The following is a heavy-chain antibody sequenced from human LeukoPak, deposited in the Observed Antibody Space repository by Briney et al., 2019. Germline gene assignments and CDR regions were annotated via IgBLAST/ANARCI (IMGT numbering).Heavy chain of an antibody. D-gene: IGHD6-6*01. CDR2: INPNSGGT. CDR3: ARDRESIAAFDY. Sequence: ASVKVSCKASGYTFSGYYMHWVRQAPGQGLEWMGWINPNSGGTNYAQEFQGRVTMTRDTSISTVYMELSRLRSDDTAVYYCARDRESIAAFDYWGQGTLVTVSS. CDR1: GYTFSGYY. J-gene: IGHJ4*02. V-gene: IGHV1-2*02.